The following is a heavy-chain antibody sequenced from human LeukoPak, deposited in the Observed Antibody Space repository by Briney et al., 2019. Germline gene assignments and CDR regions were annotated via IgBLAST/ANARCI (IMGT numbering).Heavy chain of an antibody. V-gene: IGHV4-59*08. CDR2: IYYSGST. CDR3: ARHDLDWGSFGH. J-gene: IGHJ4*02. CDR1: GVSISSYY. Sequence: SETLSLTCTVSGVSISSYYWSWIRQPPGKGLEWIGYIYYSGSTNYNPSLKSRVTISVDTSKNQFSLKLSSVTAADTALYYCARHDLDWGSFGHWGQGTVVTVSS. D-gene: IGHD3-16*01.